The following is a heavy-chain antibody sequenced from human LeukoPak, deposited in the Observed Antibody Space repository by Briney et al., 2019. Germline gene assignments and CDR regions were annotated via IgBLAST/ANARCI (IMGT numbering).Heavy chain of an antibody. Sequence: ASVKVSCKASGYTFTSYGISWVRQAPGQGLEWMGWISAYNGNTNYAQKLQGRVTMTRNTSISTAYMELSSLRSEDTAVYYCATVGALTDWFDPWGQGTLVTVSS. CDR3: ATVGALTDWFDP. CDR2: ISAYNGNT. CDR1: GYTFTSYG. V-gene: IGHV1-18*01. D-gene: IGHD1-26*01. J-gene: IGHJ5*02.